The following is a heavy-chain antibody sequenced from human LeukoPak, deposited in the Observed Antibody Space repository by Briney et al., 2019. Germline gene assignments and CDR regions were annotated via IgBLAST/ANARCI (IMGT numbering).Heavy chain of an antibody. V-gene: IGHV4-59*08. J-gene: IGHJ6*02. D-gene: IGHD1-26*01. CDR3: ARRFLSSGGHYYYGMDV. CDR1: GGSISSYY. Sequence: PSETLSLTCTVSGGSISSYYWSWIRQPPGKGLEWIGYIYYSGSTNYAPSLKSRVTISVDTSKNQFSLKLSSVTAADTAVYYCARRFLSSGGHYYYGMDVWGQGTTVTVSS. CDR2: IYYSGST.